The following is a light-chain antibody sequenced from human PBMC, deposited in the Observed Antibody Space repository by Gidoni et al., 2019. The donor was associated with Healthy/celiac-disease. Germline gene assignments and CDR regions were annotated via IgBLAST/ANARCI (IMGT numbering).Light chain of an antibody. J-gene: IGKJ3*01. CDR1: QSVLYSSNNKNY. CDR2: WAS. CDR3: QQYYSTPRV. V-gene: IGKV4-1*01. Sequence: DIVMTQSPESLAVSLGERATINCKSSQSVLYSSNNKNYLAWYQQKPGQPPTLLIYWASTRESGVPDRFSGSGSGTDFTLTISSLQAEDVAVYYCQQYYSTPRVFGPGTKVDIK.